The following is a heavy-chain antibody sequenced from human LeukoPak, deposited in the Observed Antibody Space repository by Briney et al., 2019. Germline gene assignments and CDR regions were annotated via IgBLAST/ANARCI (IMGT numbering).Heavy chain of an antibody. CDR2: INPNSGGT. D-gene: IGHD3-10*01. CDR1: GYTFTGYY. CDR3: ARDYYGSGSYYVSFDY. Sequence: GASVKVSCKASGYTFTGYYMHWVRQAPGQGLEWMGWINPNSGGTNYAQKFQGRVTMTRDTSISTAYMELSRLRSDDTAVYYCARDYYGSGSYYVSFDYWGQGTLVTVSS. J-gene: IGHJ4*02. V-gene: IGHV1-2*02.